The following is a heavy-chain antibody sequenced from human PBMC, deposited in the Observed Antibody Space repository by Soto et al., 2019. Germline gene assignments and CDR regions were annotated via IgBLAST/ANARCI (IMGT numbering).Heavy chain of an antibody. CDR3: TRDGRGLGRLSLFEY. Sequence: EVQLVESGGGLIHPGGSLRLSCAASGFNVNSDYMNWVRQTPGKGLEWVASIYSGETTYYADSVRGRFTISSDKSKNPLYCQLNSLRIEDTAVYYCTRDGRGLGRLSLFEYWGQGVLVTVSS. CDR1: GFNVNSDY. V-gene: IGHV3-53*01. D-gene: IGHD2-21*02. CDR2: IYSGETT. J-gene: IGHJ4*02.